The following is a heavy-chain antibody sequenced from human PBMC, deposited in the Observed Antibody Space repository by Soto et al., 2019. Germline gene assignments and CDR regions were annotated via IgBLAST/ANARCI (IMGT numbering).Heavy chain of an antibody. J-gene: IGHJ5*02. V-gene: IGHV1-3*01. D-gene: IGHD2-2*02. CDR3: AREGPSYCSSTSCYTHWFDP. CDR2: INAGNGNT. CDR1: GYTFTSYG. Sequence: ASVKVSCKASGYTFTSYGISWVRQAPGQRLEWMGWINAGNGNTKYSQKFQGRVTITRDTSASTAYMELSSLRSEDTAVYYCAREGPSYCSSTSCYTHWFDPWGQGTLVTVSS.